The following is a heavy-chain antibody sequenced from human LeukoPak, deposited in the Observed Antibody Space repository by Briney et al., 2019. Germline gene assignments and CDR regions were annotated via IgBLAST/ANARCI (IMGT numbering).Heavy chain of an antibody. D-gene: IGHD3-10*01. CDR2: VSPPGGGT. CDR1: GFIFSNHG. Sequence: GTLRLSCAASGFIFSNHGMNWVRQAPGKGLEWLSGVSPPGGGTYYADSVKGRFTISRDNSKSTLYLQMNSLRAEDTAVYYCAKGLDYYGSGIPRWFDPWGQGTLVTVSS. V-gene: IGHV3-23*01. CDR3: AKGLDYYGSGIPRWFDP. J-gene: IGHJ5*02.